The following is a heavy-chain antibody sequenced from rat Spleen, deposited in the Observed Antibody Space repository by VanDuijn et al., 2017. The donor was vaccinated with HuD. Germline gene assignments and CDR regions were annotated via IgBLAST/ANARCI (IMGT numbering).Heavy chain of an antibody. Sequence: EVQLVESGGGLVQPGRSLKLSCAASGFTFSNYDMAWVRQAPTKGLEWIASISSGGGATYYPDSVKGRFSISRDNVKSILYLQMDSLRSEDTATYYCARHYYSFDYWGQGVLVTVSS. CDR1: GFTFSNYD. CDR2: ISSGGGAT. D-gene: IGHD1-2*01. J-gene: IGHJ2*01. V-gene: IGHV5-25*01. CDR3: ARHYYSFDY.